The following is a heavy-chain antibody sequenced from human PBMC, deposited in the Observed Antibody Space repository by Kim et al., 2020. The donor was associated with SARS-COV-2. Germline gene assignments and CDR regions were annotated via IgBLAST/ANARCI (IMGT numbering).Heavy chain of an antibody. D-gene: IGHD2-8*01. CDR3: AGGDYCPNGICHTLHYF. CDR1: GFTFSRYW. Sequence: GGSLRLSCAASGFTFSRYWMHWVRQAPGKGLVWVSRINSDGSSTNYADSVSGRFTISRDAVKTTLYLQMNSLRAEDTAVYYCAGGDYCPNGICHTLHYF. J-gene: IGHJ4*01. V-gene: IGHV3-74*01. CDR2: INSDGSST.